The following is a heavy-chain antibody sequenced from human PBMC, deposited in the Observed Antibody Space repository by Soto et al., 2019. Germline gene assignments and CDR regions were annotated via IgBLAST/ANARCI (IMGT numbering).Heavy chain of an antibody. CDR1: GFTFSSYS. Sequence: EVQLVESGGGLVKPGGSLRLSCAASGFTFSSYSMNWVRQAPGKGLEWVSSISSSSSYIYYADSVKGRFTISRDNAKNSLYRQMNSLRAEDTAVYYCARDRVAVAATGYYYGMDVWGQGTTVTVSS. V-gene: IGHV3-21*01. CDR3: ARDRVAVAATGYYYGMDV. D-gene: IGHD6-19*01. CDR2: ISSSSSYI. J-gene: IGHJ6*02.